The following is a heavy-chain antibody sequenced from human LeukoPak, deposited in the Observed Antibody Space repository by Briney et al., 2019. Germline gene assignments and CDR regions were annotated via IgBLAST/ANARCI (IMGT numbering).Heavy chain of an antibody. D-gene: IGHD2-15*01. V-gene: IGHV3-23*01. J-gene: IGHJ4*02. Sequence: QTGGSLRLSCAASGSTFSSYAMSWVRQAPGKGPEWVSAISGSGGSTYYADSVKGRFTISRDNSKNTLYLQMNSLRAEDTAVYYCAKDGVVVAAYFFDYWGQGTLVTVSS. CDR3: AKDGVVVAAYFFDY. CDR1: GSTFSSYA. CDR2: ISGSGGST.